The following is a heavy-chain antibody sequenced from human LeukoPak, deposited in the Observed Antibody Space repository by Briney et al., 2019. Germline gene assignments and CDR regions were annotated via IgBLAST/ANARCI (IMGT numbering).Heavy chain of an antibody. CDR2: VNPNGGDT. J-gene: IGHJ4*02. CDR3: ARVSTMVRGVITLDY. V-gene: IGHV1-2*02. D-gene: IGHD3-10*01. CDR1: GYSFAGYH. Sequence: GASVKVSCKSSGYSFAGYHMHWVRQAPGQGLEWMGWVNPNGGDTNYAQKFQGRVTMTRDTSVSTAYMELSRLRSDDTAVYYCARVSTMVRGVITLDYWGQGTLVTVSS.